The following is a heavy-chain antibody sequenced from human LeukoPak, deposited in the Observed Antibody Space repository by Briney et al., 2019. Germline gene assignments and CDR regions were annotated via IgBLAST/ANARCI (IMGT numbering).Heavy chain of an antibody. Sequence: GGTLRLSCAASGFTFSNYGMTWVRQAPGKGLEWVSSISSSSSYIYYADSVKGRFTISRDNAKKSLYLQMNSLRAEDTAVYFCARAYSGTYGLGYYYMDVWGKGTTVTVSS. CDR3: ARAYSGTYGLGYYYMDV. J-gene: IGHJ6*03. CDR2: ISSSSSYI. CDR1: GFTFSNYG. D-gene: IGHD1-26*01. V-gene: IGHV3-21*01.